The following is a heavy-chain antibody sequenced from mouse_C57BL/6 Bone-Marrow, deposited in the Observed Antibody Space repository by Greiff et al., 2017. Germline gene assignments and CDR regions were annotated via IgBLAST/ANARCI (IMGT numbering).Heavy chain of an antibody. CDR1: GFTFSDYY. D-gene: IGHD1-1*01. V-gene: IGHV5-12*01. CDR2: ISNGGGRT. J-gene: IGHJ1*03. CDR3: ARLHYYGSSYWYFDV. Sequence: DVMLVESGGGLVQPGGSLKLSCAASGFTFSDYYMYWVRQTPEKRLEWVAYISNGGGRTYYPDTVKGRFTISRDNAKNTLYLQMSRLKSEDTAMYYCARLHYYGSSYWYFDVWGTGTTVTVSS.